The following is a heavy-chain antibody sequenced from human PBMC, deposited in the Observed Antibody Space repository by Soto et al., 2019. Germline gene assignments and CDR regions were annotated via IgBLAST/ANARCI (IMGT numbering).Heavy chain of an antibody. CDR3: ARGDREVFDL. Sequence: EVQLVESGGGLVRPGGSLRLSCAASGFTFSYYWMHWVRQAPGKGLVWVSRIHSDGTSTTYADFVKGRFIISRDNAMNTLDVQMNSVRVEDTAVYYCARGDREVFDLWGQGTVVTVSS. CDR2: IHSDGTST. V-gene: IGHV3-74*01. J-gene: IGHJ3*01. CDR1: GFTFSYYW.